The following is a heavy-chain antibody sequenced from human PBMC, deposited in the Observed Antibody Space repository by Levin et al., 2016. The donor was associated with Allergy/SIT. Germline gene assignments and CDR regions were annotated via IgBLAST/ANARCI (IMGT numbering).Heavy chain of an antibody. CDR3: ARDTYCNGDSCYAFGV. CDR1: GYTFTTYA. CDR2: ISAYNGNT. V-gene: IGHV1-18*01. Sequence: ASVKVSCKASGYTFTTYAISWVRQAPGQGLEWMGWISAYNGNTNYAQKLQGRVTMTTDTSTNTAYMEMRSLRSDDTALYYCARDTYCNGDSCYAFGVWGQGTMATVSS. J-gene: IGHJ3*01. D-gene: IGHD2-21*01.